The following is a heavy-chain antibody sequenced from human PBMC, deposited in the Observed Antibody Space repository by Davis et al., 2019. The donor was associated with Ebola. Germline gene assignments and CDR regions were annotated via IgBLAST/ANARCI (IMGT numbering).Heavy chain of an antibody. CDR1: GFTFSSYG. CDR2: ISYDGSNK. J-gene: IGHJ6*02. CDR3: AKARLYYYGMDV. V-gene: IGHV3-30*18. Sequence: GESLKISCAASGFTFSSYGMHWVRQAPGKGLEWVAVISYDGSNKYYADSVKGRFTISRDNSKNTLYLQMNSLRAEDTAVYYCAKARLYYYGMDVWGQGTTVTVSS.